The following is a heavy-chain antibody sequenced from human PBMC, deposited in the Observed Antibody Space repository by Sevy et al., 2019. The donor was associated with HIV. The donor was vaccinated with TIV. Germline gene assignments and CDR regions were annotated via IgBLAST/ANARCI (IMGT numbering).Heavy chain of an antibody. Sequence: GGSLRLSCAASGFTFSNSYMHWVRQAPGKGLEWVALISYDGGYKYYVDSVKGRFTISRDNSKKTLYLQMNSLKPEDTAVYYCAKALLGYCSGGNCYEYSYGMDVWGQGTTVTVSS. CDR3: AKALLGYCSGGNCYEYSYGMDV. CDR1: GFTFSNSY. CDR2: ISYDGGYK. J-gene: IGHJ6*02. V-gene: IGHV3-30*18. D-gene: IGHD2-15*01.